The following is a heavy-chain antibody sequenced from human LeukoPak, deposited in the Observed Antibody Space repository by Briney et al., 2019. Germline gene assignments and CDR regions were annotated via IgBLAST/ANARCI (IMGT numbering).Heavy chain of an antibody. V-gene: IGHV4-59*01. Sequence: PSETLSLTCTVSDDSISDYYRGWIRQPPGKGLEWIGYFHNSGTSTYNPSLKSRVTISVDTSKNQFSLKLSSVTAADTAVYYCARGYSGGYWYFDLWGRGTLVTVSS. CDR3: ARGYSGGYWYFDL. CDR1: DDSISDYY. CDR2: FHNSGTS. J-gene: IGHJ2*01. D-gene: IGHD1-26*01.